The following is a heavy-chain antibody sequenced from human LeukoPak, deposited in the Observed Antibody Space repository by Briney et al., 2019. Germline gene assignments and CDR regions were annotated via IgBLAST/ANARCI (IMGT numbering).Heavy chain of an antibody. CDR2: MFHSGST. CDR3: AREVVAAAGTVDY. Sequence: SETLSLTCTVSGYSMKSGYYWGWIRQSPGKGLEWMGSMFHSGSTNYNPSLKSRVTISVDTSKNQFSLKLTSVTAADTAVYYCAREVVAAAGTVDYWGQGTLVTVSS. D-gene: IGHD6-13*01. V-gene: IGHV4-38-2*02. CDR1: GYSMKSGYY. J-gene: IGHJ4*02.